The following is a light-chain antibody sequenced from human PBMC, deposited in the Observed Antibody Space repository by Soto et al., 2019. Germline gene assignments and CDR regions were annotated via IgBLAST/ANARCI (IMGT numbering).Light chain of an antibody. CDR3: SSWTSSSSYV. J-gene: IGLJ1*01. V-gene: IGLV2-14*01. CDR2: DVT. Sequence: QSVLTQPASVYGSPGLSIAITCSGTSSDVGGYNSVSWYQQYPGKAPKLIIHDVTNRPSGVSDRFSGSKSGNTASLTISGLQAEDEADYYCSSWTSSSSYVFGSGTKVTVL. CDR1: SSDVGGYNS.